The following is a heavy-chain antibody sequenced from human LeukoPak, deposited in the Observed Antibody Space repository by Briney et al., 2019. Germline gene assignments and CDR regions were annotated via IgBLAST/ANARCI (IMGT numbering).Heavy chain of an antibody. V-gene: IGHV4-59*08. D-gene: IGHD6-13*01. CDR1: GASVSNYY. Sequence: SETLSLTCTVSGASVSNYYWSWIRQPPGKGLEWIGYIFYSGSTNYNPSLKSRLSISLDTSKNQFSLKLRSVTAADTAVYYCASRSPGIAAAGFDFWGQGTLVTVSS. J-gene: IGHJ4*02. CDR2: IFYSGST. CDR3: ASRSPGIAAAGFDF.